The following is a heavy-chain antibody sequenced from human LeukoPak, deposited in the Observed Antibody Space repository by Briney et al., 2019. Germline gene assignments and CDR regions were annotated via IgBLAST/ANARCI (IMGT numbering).Heavy chain of an antibody. CDR1: GFTFSSYE. Sequence: GGSLRLSCAASGFTFSSYEMNWVRQAPGKGLEWVSYISSSGSTIYYADSVKGRFTISRDNAKNSLYLQMNSLRAEDTAVYYCARGGFDTGELLLFDYYYGMDVWGQGTTVTVS. CDR2: ISSSGSTI. J-gene: IGHJ6*02. D-gene: IGHD1-26*01. V-gene: IGHV3-48*03. CDR3: ARGGFDTGELLLFDYYYGMDV.